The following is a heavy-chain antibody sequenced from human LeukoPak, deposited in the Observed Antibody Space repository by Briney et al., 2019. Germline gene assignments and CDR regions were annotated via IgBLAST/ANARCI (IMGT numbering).Heavy chain of an antibody. CDR3: ARDLSTYDFWSGYSHNWFDP. D-gene: IGHD3-3*01. CDR1: GYTFTGYY. Sequence: GASVKVSCKASGYTFTGYYMHWVRQAPGQGLEWMGWINPNSGGINYAQKFQGRVTMTRDTSISTAYMELSRLRSDDTAVYYCARDLSTYDFWSGYSHNWFDPWGQGTLVTVSS. J-gene: IGHJ5*02. CDR2: INPNSGGI. V-gene: IGHV1-2*02.